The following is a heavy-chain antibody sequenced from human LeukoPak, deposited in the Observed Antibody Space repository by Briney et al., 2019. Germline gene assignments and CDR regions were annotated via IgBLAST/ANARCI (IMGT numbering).Heavy chain of an antibody. Sequence: GGSLRLSCAASGFTFDDYSMHWVRQAPGKGLEWVSLISSDGGSTYYADSVKGRFTISRDNSKNSLYVQLNNLRTEDTALYYCAKGRYGSESFSTPFGYWGQGTLVTVSS. D-gene: IGHD3-10*01. V-gene: IGHV3-43*01. CDR2: ISSDGGST. CDR1: GFTFDDYS. J-gene: IGHJ4*02. CDR3: AKGRYGSESFSTPFGY.